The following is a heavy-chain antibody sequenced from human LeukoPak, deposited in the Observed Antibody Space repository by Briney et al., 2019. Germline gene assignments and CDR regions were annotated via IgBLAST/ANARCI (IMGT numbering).Heavy chain of an antibody. CDR2: ISAYNGNT. V-gene: IGHV1-18*01. J-gene: IGHJ4*02. CDR1: GYTFTSNG. CDR3: ARDHPDYLIRDY. D-gene: IGHD4-11*01. Sequence: GASVKLSCKASGYTFTSNGISWVRQAPGQGLEWMGWISAYNGNTNYAQKLQGRVTMTTDTSTSTAYMELRSLRSDDTAVYYCARDHPDYLIRDYWGQGTLVTVSS.